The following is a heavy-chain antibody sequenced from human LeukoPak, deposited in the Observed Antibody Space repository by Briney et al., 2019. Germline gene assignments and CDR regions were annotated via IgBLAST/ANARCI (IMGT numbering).Heavy chain of an antibody. CDR3: ARGDSSGYYPNFDY. CDR1: GYTFTRYY. CDR2: INPSGGST. Sequence: ASVKVSCKASGYTFTRYYMHWVRQAPGQGLEWMGVINPSGGSTSYAQKFQGRVSMTRDTSTSTVYMELSSLRSEDTAAYYCARGDSSGYYPNFDYWGQGTLVTVSS. V-gene: IGHV1-46*01. J-gene: IGHJ4*02. D-gene: IGHD3-22*01.